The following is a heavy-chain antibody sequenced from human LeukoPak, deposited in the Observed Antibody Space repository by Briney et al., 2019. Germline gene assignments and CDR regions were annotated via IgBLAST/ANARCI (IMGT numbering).Heavy chain of an antibody. D-gene: IGHD4/OR15-4a*01. J-gene: IGHJ4*02. CDR2: IYSDNT. V-gene: IGHV3-53*01. Sequence: SGGSLRLSCAASGFTFSSYSMNWVRQAPGKGLEWVSFIYSDNTHYSDSVKVRFSISRDNSKNTLYLQMNSLRAEDTAVYYCARRAGAYSHPYDYWGQGTLVTVSS. CDR3: ARRAGAYSHPYDY. CDR1: GFTFSSYS.